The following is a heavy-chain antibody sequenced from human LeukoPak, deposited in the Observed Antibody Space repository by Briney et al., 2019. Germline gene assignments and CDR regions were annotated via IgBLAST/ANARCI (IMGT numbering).Heavy chain of an antibody. Sequence: PSETLYLTCAVSGYSISSGYYWGWIRQPPGKGLEWIGSIYHSGSTYYNPSLKSRVTISVDTSKNQFSLKLSSVTAADTAVYYCARTIHRGGHYYFDYWGQGTLVTVSS. D-gene: IGHD3-16*01. J-gene: IGHJ4*02. CDR2: IYHSGST. V-gene: IGHV4-38-2*01. CDR3: ARTIHRGGHYYFDY. CDR1: GYSISSGYY.